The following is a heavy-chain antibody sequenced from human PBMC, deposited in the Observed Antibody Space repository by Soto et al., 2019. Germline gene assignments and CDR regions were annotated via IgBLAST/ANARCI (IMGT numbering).Heavy chain of an antibody. Sequence: ASVKVSCKASGYTFTGHYIHWVRQAPEQGPEWMGEIGPESGATRYARRFQGRVTMTRDMSITTVYMELNNLSPDATAVYYCGRGRSGQIVVFYWGQGTPVTVSS. CDR1: GYTFTGHY. CDR2: IGPESGAT. D-gene: IGHD1-26*01. CDR3: GRGRSGQIVVFY. V-gene: IGHV1-2*02. J-gene: IGHJ4*02.